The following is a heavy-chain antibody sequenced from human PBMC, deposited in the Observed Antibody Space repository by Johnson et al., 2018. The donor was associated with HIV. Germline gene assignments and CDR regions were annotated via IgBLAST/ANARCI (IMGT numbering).Heavy chain of an antibody. CDR3: AKDQWSSSWTNDAFDI. V-gene: IGHV3-23*04. CDR2: ISGSGGST. CDR1: GFTFDDYG. Sequence: VQLVESGGGVVRPGGSLRLSCAASGFTFDDYGMSWVRQAPGKGLEWVSGISGSGGSTYYADSVKGRFTISRDNSKNTLYLQMNSLRAEDTAVYYCAKDQWSSSWTNDAFDIWGHGTMVTVSS. J-gene: IGHJ3*02. D-gene: IGHD6-13*01.